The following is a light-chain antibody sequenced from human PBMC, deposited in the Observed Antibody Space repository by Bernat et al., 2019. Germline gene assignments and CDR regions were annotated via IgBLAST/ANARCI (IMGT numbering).Light chain of an antibody. CDR2: EVT. CDR1: NDVGAYNY. V-gene: IGLV2-8*01. CDR3: SAYAGSNSLV. J-gene: IGLJ3*02. Sequence: QSALTQPPSASGSPGQSVTLSCTGNDVGAYNYISWYQQHPGKAPKLMIYEVTKRPSGVPDRFSGSKSGNTASLTVSGLQSEDEAHYFCSAYAGSNSLVFGGGTKLTVL.